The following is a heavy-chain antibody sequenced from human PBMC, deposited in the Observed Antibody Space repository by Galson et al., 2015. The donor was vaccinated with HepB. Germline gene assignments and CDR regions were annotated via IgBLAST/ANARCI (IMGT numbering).Heavy chain of an antibody. V-gene: IGHV3-66*01. J-gene: IGHJ4*02. CDR2: IYSGGST. D-gene: IGHD3-3*01. CDR1: GFTVSSNY. Sequence: SLRLSCAASGFTVSSNYMSWVRQAPGKGPEWVSVIYSGGSTYYADSVKGKFTISRDNSKNTLYLQMNSLRAEDTAVYYCARGPYGLEWHEPISDYWGQGTLVTVSS. CDR3: ARGPYGLEWHEPISDY.